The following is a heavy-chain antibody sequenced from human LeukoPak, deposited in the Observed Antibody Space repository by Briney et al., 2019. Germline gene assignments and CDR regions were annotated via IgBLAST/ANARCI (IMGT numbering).Heavy chain of an antibody. CDR2: ISYDGSNK. D-gene: IGHD4-17*01. V-gene: IGHV3-30-3*01. CDR3: ARAPWVTSLYYFDY. J-gene: IGHJ4*02. Sequence: GGSLRLSCAASGFTFSSYAMHWVRQAPGKGLEWAAVISYDGSNKYYADSVKGRFTISRDNSKNTPYLQMNSLRAEDTAVYYCARAPWVTSLYYFDYWGQGTLVTVSS. CDR1: GFTFSSYA.